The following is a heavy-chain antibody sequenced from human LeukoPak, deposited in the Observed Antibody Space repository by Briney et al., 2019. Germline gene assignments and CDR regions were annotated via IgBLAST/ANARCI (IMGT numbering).Heavy chain of an antibody. CDR3: ARLRITMVRGAYDY. CDR1: GGSISSGSYY. J-gene: IGHJ4*02. CDR2: INHSGST. Sequence: PSETLSLTCTVSGGSISSGSYYWSWIRQPPGKGLEWIGEINHSGSTNYNPSLKSRVTISVDTSKNQFSLKLSSVTAADTAVYYCARLRITMVRGAYDYWGQGTLVTVSS. D-gene: IGHD3-10*01. V-gene: IGHV4-39*07.